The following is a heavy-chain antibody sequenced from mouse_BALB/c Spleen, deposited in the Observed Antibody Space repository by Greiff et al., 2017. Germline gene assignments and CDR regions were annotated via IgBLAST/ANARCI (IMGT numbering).Heavy chain of an antibody. Sequence: EVQLVESGGGLVKPGGSLKLSCAASGFTFSSYAMSWVRQTPEKRLEWVATISSGGSYTYYPDSVKGRFTISRDNAKNTLYLQMSSLRSEDTAMYYCARGDGNYEFAYWGQGTLVTVAA. CDR2: ISSGGSYT. D-gene: IGHD2-1*01. J-gene: IGHJ3*01. V-gene: IGHV5-9-3*01. CDR3: ARGDGNYEFAY. CDR1: GFTFSSYA.